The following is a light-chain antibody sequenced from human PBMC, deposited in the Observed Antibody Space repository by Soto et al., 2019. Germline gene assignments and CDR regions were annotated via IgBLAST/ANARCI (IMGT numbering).Light chain of an antibody. CDR1: SSNVGDNA. V-gene: IGLV1-36*01. Sequence: QSVLTQPPSVSEAPRQRVTISCSGSSSNVGDNAVNWYQQLPGKAPKLLIYYDDLLTSGVSDRFSGSKSGTSASLAISGLQSEDEGDYYCEAWDVSLNGGVFGGGTKLTVL. CDR3: EAWDVSLNGGV. CDR2: YDD. J-gene: IGLJ3*02.